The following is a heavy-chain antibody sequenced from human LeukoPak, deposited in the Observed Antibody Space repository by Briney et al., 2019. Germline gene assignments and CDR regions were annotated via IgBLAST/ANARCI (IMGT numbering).Heavy chain of an antibody. D-gene: IGHD3-16*01. CDR2: ISYDGSNK. V-gene: IGHV3-30-3*01. CDR1: GFTFSSYA. CDR3: ASLLERTWAYSDFDY. Sequence: GGSLRLSCAASGFTFSSYAMHWVRQAPGKGLEWVAVISYDGSNKYYADSVKGRFTISRDNPKNTLYLQMNSLRAEDTAVYYCASLLERTWAYSDFDYWGQGTLVTVSS. J-gene: IGHJ4*02.